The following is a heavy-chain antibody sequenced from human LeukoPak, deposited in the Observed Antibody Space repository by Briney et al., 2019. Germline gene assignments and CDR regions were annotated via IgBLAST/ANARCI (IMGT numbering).Heavy chain of an antibody. Sequence: GGSLRLSCTASGFTFGDYAMSWVRQAPGKGPEWVGFIRRKAYGETTEYAASVKVRFTISRDDSKSIAYLHMNSLKTEDTAMYYCTGTYYYDSSGYGGGDYWGQGTLVTVSS. CDR3: TGTYYYDSSGYGGGDY. J-gene: IGHJ4*02. CDR2: IRRKAYGETT. D-gene: IGHD3-22*01. V-gene: IGHV3-49*04. CDR1: GFTFGDYA.